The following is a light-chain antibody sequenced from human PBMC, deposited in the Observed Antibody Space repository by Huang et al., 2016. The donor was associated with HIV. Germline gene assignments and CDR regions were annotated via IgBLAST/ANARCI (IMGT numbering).Light chain of an antibody. Sequence: DILMTQSPSTLSASVGVRVTITCRASQRVSSWLAWYQQKPGKAPNLLIYKASSFESGGPSRFSGSGSGTEFTLTISSLQPDDFATYYCQQYNSLAWTFGQGTKVEIK. J-gene: IGKJ1*01. V-gene: IGKV1-5*03. CDR2: KAS. CDR3: QQYNSLAWT. CDR1: QRVSSW.